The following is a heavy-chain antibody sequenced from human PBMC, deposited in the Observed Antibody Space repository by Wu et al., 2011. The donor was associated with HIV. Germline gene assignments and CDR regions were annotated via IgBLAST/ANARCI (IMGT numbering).Heavy chain of an antibody. CDR2: INPNSGGT. CDR3: ARVVKSKGPYSGYDGPVDY. Sequence: QVQLVQSGAEVKKPGASVKVSCKASGYTFTGYYMHWVRQAPGQGLEWMGWINPNSGGTNYAQKFQGRVTMTRDTSISTAYMELSRLRSDDTAVYYCARVVKSKGPYSGYDGPVDYWGQGTLVTVSS. D-gene: IGHD5-12*01. CDR1: GYTFTGYY. V-gene: IGHV1-2*02. J-gene: IGHJ4*02.